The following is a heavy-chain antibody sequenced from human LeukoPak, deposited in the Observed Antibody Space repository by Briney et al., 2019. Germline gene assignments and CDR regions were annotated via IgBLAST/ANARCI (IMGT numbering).Heavy chain of an antibody. CDR3: ARDLKDRITETTADY. CDR2: ISSSSSYI. D-gene: IGHD1-7*01. CDR1: GFTFSSYS. V-gene: IGHV3-21*01. Sequence: GGSLSLSCAASGFTFSSYSMNWVRQAPGKGLEWVSSISSSSSYIYYADSVKGRFTISRDNAKNSLYLQMNSLRAEDTAVYYCARDLKDRITETTADYWGQGTLATVSS. J-gene: IGHJ4*02.